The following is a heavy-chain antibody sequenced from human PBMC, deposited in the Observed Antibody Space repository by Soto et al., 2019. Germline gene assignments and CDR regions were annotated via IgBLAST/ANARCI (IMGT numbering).Heavy chain of an antibody. CDR1: GYTFTRSG. D-gene: IGHD5-12*01. V-gene: IGHV1-18*01. J-gene: IGHJ6*02. CDR3: GRGGVAPYHYYGMDV. Sequence: ASVKVSCKASGYTFTRSGISWVRQAPGQGLEWMGWISTYNGDTNYAQTFQGRVTMTTDTSTSTVHMEVRSLRSDDTAVYYCGRGGVAPYHYYGMDVWGQGTPVTVSS. CDR2: ISTYNGDT.